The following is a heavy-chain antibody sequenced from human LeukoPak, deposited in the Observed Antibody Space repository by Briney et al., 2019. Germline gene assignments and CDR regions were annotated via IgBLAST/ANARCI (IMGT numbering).Heavy chain of an antibody. V-gene: IGHV3-30*02. Sequence: GGSLRLSCAASGITFSTSGMHWVRQAPGKGLEWLTFIQYDESTKYYADSVKGRFTISRDNSKNTLYLQMNSLRAEDTAVYHCAREGGTVVAGTLDHWGQGTPATVSS. CDR3: AREGGTVVAGTLDH. D-gene: IGHD6-19*01. CDR1: GITFSTSG. CDR2: IQYDESTK. J-gene: IGHJ4*02.